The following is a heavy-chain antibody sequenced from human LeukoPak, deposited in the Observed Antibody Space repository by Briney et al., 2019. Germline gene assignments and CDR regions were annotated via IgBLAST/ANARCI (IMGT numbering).Heavy chain of an antibody. CDR3: ARIGHEDYYFDY. Sequence: SETLSLTCTVSGGSISSYCWSWIRQPPGKGLEWIGYIYYSGSTNYNPSLKSRVTISVDTSKNQFSLKLSSVTAADTAVYYCARIGHEDYYFDYWGQGILVTVSS. J-gene: IGHJ4*02. CDR1: GGSISSYC. CDR2: IYYSGST. V-gene: IGHV4-59*01.